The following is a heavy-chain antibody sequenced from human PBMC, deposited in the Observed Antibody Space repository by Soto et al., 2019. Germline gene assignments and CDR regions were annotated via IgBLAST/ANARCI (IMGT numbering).Heavy chain of an antibody. V-gene: IGHV5-51*01. CDR3: ARRLRRSLLLFGEFDYRRNWFNP. D-gene: IGHD3-10*01. CDR2: IYPGDSDT. Sequence: GESLKISCKGSGYSFTSYWIGWVLQIPWKGLEWMGIIYPGDSDTRYSPSFQGQVTISADKSISTAYLQWSSLKASDTAMYYCARRLRRSLLLFGEFDYRRNWFNPRGKRNLVTVYS. J-gene: IGHJ5*02. CDR1: GYSFTSYW.